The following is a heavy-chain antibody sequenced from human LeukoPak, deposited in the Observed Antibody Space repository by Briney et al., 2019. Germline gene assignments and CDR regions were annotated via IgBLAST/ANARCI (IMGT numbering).Heavy chain of an antibody. CDR1: GFTFSSYW. V-gene: IGHV3-7*01. D-gene: IGHD3-22*01. Sequence: GGSLRLSCAASGFTFSSYWMSWVRQAPGKGLEWVANIKQDGSEQDYVDSMKGRFTISRDNAKNSVYLQMNSLGADDTAVYYCARELITMIVVVGYFDLWGRGTLVTVSS. J-gene: IGHJ2*01. CDR2: IKQDGSEQ. CDR3: ARELITMIVVVGYFDL.